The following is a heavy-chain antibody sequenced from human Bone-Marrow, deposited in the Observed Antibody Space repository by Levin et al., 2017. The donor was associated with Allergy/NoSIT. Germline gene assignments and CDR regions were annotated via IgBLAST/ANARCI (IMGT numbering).Heavy chain of an antibody. CDR1: SLTTTGVG. CDR3: AHVLISFGGVVGDEAFDI. Sequence: SLTTTGVGVGWLRQPPGQALEWLAVIYWDDDRRYNPSRKTRLTISKDTSKNQVVLTMNNLDPVDTGTYYCAHVLISFGGVVGDEAFDIWGQGTMVTVSS. V-gene: IGHV2-5*02. J-gene: IGHJ3*02. CDR2: IYWDDDR. D-gene: IGHD3-16*01.